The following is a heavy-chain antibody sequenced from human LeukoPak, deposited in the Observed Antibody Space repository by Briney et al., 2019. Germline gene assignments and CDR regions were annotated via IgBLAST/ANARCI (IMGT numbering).Heavy chain of an antibody. J-gene: IGHJ4*02. CDR3: VRDFRSADY. CDR2: ICPGGTIT. V-gene: IGHV3-74*01. Sequence: GGSLRLSCTASGFTFSNYCMHWVRQPPGKGLIWVSRICPGGTITNYADSVKGRFTISRDDAKNMMFLQMNSLRADDTAVYYCVRDFRSADYWGQGILVTVSS. CDR1: GFTFSNYC.